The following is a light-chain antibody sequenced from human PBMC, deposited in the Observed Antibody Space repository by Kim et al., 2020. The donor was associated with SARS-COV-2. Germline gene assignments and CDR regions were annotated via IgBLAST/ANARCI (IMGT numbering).Light chain of an antibody. CDR3: QQYNSYPVT. CDR1: QSISSW. CDR2: KAA. J-gene: IGKJ4*01. V-gene: IGKV1-5*03. Sequence: AYVGDRVTITCRASQSISSWLAWYQQKPGKAPKLLIYKAASLQSGVPSRFSGSGSGTEFTLTISSLQPDDFATYYCQQYNSYPVTFGGGTKVDIK.